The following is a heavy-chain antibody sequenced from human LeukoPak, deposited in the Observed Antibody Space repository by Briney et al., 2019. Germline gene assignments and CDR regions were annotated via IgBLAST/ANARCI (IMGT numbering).Heavy chain of an antibody. CDR3: ARHIGYSAWNPDY. CDR1: GYSFTSYW. Sequence: NHGESLKISCKASGYSFTSYWIGWVRQMPGKGLEWMVIIYPYDSDTRYSPSFQGQVTISADKSISTAYLQWSNLKASDTAMYYCARHIGYSAWNPDYWGQGTLVTVSS. D-gene: IGHD5-12*01. J-gene: IGHJ4*02. CDR2: IYPYDSDT. V-gene: IGHV5-51*01.